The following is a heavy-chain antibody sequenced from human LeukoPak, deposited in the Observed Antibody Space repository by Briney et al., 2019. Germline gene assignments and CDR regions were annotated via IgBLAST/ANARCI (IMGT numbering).Heavy chain of an antibody. V-gene: IGHV1-8*01. CDR2: MNPNSGNT. CDR1: GYTVTSYD. J-gene: IGHJ1*01. D-gene: IGHD2-15*01. CDR3: ARGQVGRYCSGGSCYVRAEYFQH. Sequence: GASVKVSCKASGYTVTSYDINWLRQATGQGLEWMGWMNPNSGNTGYAQKFQGRVTMTRNTSKSTAYMELSSLRSEDTAVYYCARGQVGRYCSGGSCYVRAEYFQHWGQGTLVTVSS.